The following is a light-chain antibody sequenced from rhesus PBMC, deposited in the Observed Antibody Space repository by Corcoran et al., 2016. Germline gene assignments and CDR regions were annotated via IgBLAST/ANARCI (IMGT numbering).Light chain of an antibody. CDR3: YQHSSGYS. V-gene: IGKV3-10*01. Sequence: QVILTQSPATLSLSPGERATLSFRASQSVSSYLAWYQQKPGQAPRLLIYGASSRATGIPDRVSGSGSGTDFTLTLSSLEPEDVGVYHCYQHSSGYSFGQGTKVEIK. J-gene: IGKJ2*01. CDR1: QSVSSY. CDR2: GAS.